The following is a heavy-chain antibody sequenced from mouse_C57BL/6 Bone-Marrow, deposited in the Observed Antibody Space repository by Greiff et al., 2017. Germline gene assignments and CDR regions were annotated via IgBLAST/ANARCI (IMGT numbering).Heavy chain of an antibody. D-gene: IGHD1-1*01. Sequence: EVQLVESGGGLVKPGGSLTLSCAASGFTFSDYGMHWVRQAPEKGLEWVSYISSGRSTIYYADTVKGRFTISRDNAKNTLFLQMTSLRSEDTAMYYCASSHYYGSRYFDYGGQGTTLTVSS. J-gene: IGHJ2*01. CDR2: ISSGRSTI. CDR1: GFTFSDYG. CDR3: ASSHYYGSRYFDY. V-gene: IGHV5-17*01.